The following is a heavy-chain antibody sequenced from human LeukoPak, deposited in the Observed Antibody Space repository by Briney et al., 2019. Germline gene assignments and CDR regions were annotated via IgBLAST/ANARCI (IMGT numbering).Heavy chain of an antibody. CDR1: GGTFTSYA. CDR2: IITTFGTT. CDR3: AREYGGNYYYCGMDV. V-gene: IGHV1-69*13. D-gene: IGHD4-23*01. J-gene: IGHJ6*01. Sequence: SVKVSCKASGGTFTSYAISWVRQAPGQGLEWVGGIITTFGTTNYAQKFSGRVTFTPDASTSTAYMELSSLRSEDTAAYYCAREYGGNYYYCGMDVAGQRSTVTASS.